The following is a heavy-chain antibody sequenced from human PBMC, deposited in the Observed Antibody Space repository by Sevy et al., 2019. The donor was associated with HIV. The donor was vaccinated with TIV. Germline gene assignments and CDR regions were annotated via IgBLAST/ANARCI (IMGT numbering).Heavy chain of an antibody. Sequence: GGSLRLSCAASGFTFGDYYMSWVRHAPGQGLEWIAYISRTGSTVYYGDSVKGRFTISRDNAERSLYLQMNSLRVGDTAVYFCVRDYGHLRLYGMDVWGPGTTVTVSS. CDR2: ISRTGSTV. V-gene: IGHV3-11*04. CDR1: GFTFGDYY. J-gene: IGHJ6*02. D-gene: IGHD3-10*01. CDR3: VRDYGHLRLYGMDV.